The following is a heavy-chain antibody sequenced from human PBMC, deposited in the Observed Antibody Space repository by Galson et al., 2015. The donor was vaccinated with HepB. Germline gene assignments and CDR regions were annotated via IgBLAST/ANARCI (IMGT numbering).Heavy chain of an antibody. CDR3: ARDLYSPDLTPLDY. CDR2: ISGLTGKI. D-gene: IGHD2-8*01. Sequence: SVKVSCKASGFIFTSYGFSWVRQAPGQGPEWMGWISGLTGKINYAQKFQGRVTMTTDKSTRTAYMELRSLRIDDTAVYYCARDLYSPDLTPLDYWGQGTLVTVFS. V-gene: IGHV1-18*01. J-gene: IGHJ4*01. CDR1: GFIFTSYG.